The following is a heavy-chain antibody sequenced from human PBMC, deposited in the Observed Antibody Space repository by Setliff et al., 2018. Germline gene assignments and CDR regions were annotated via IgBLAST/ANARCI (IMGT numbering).Heavy chain of an antibody. CDR1: GASISSTNYY. D-gene: IGHD5-18*01. Sequence: PSETLSLTCTVSGASISSTNYYWGWIRQPPGKGLEWIGNIYYSGSTYFNPSLKSRVSISIDTSKNQFSLKMSSVTAADTAIYYCAREHGYSYGQTYYYYGMDVWGQGTMVTVSS. J-gene: IGHJ6*02. V-gene: IGHV4-39*07. CDR2: IYYSGST. CDR3: AREHGYSYGQTYYYYGMDV.